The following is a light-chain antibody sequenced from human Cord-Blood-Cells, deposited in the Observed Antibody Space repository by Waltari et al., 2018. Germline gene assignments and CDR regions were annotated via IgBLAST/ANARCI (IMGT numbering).Light chain of an antibody. J-gene: IGLJ2*01. CDR1: SSDVGRYHL. V-gene: IGLV2-23*01. CDR3: CSYAGSSTV. Sequence: QSALTQPASVSGSPGQSITISCTGTSSDVGRYHLVPWYQQHPGKAPKLMMYEGSKRPSGVSNRFSGSKSGNTASLTIAGLQAEDEADYYCCSYAGSSTVFGGGTKLTVL. CDR2: EGS.